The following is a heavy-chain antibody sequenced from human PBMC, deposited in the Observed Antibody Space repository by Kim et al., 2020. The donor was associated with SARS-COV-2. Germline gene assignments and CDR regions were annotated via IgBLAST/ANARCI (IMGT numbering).Heavy chain of an antibody. CDR1: GYTFTGYY. J-gene: IGHJ6*02. CDR2: INPNSGGT. Sequence: ASVKVSCKASGYTFTGYYMHWVRQAPGQGLEWMGWINPNSGGTNYAQKFQGRVTMTRDTSISTAYMELSRLRSDDTAVYYCARDRARYQLLRQRSDGMDVWGQGTTVTVSS. D-gene: IGHD2-2*01. CDR3: ARDRARYQLLRQRSDGMDV. V-gene: IGHV1-2*02.